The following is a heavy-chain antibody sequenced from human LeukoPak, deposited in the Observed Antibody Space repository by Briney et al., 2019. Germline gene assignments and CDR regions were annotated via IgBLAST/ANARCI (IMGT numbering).Heavy chain of an antibody. CDR3: ARNGVSSPVLDY. Sequence: PSETLSLTCAVYGGSFSGYYWSWIRQPPGKGLEWIGEINHSGSTDYNPSLKSRVTISVDTSKNQFSLKLSSVTAADTAVYYCARNGVSSPVLDYWGQGTLVTVSS. J-gene: IGHJ4*02. D-gene: IGHD6-13*01. CDR1: GGSFSGYY. CDR2: INHSGST. V-gene: IGHV4-34*01.